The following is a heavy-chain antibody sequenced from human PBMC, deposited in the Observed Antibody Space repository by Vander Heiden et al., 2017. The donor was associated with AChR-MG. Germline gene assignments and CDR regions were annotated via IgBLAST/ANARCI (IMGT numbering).Heavy chain of an antibody. D-gene: IGHD5-12*01. CDR2: ISYDGSNK. CDR3: ANFYLGYLPYDY. CDR1: GFTFSSYG. J-gene: IGHJ4*02. Sequence: QVQLVESGGGVVQPGRSLRLSCAASGFTFSSYGMHWVRQAPGKGLEWVAVISYDGSNKYYADSVKGRFTISRDNSKNTLYLQMNSLRAEDTAVYYCANFYLGYLPYDYWGQGTLVTVSS. V-gene: IGHV3-30*18.